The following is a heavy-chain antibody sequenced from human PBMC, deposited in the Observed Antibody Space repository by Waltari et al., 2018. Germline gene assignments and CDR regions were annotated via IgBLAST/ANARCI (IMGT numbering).Heavy chain of an antibody. V-gene: IGHV3-30*04. J-gene: IGHJ4*02. D-gene: IGHD3-22*01. CDR3: ARDPHSSGYYPYFDY. Sequence: VQLVESGGGVVQPGRSLRLSCAASGFTFSDYPMFWVRQAPGKGLEWGAFISYDGDKKYYTDSVKGRFTISRDNSKNTLYLQMNRLRAEDRAMYFCARDPHSSGYYPYFDYWGQGTLVTVSS. CDR2: ISYDGDKK. CDR1: GFTFSDYP.